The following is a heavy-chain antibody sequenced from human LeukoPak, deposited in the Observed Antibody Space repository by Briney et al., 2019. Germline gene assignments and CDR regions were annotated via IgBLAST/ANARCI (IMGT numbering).Heavy chain of an antibody. CDR1: GGSISSYS. Sequence: KPSETLSLTCTVSGGSISSYSWTWIRQPAGKGLEWIGRIYNSGSTNYNPSLKSRVSMSVDTSKNQFSLKLSSVTAADTAVYYCPRASSGYYRLDYWGQGALVTVSS. CDR3: PRASSGYYRLDY. D-gene: IGHD3-22*01. J-gene: IGHJ4*02. CDR2: IYNSGST. V-gene: IGHV4-4*07.